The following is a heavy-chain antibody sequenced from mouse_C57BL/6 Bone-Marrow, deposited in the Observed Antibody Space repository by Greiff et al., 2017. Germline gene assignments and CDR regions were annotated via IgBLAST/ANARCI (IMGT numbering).Heavy chain of an antibody. Sequence: VQLQESGAELVRPGASVTLSCKASGYTFTDYEMHWVKQTPVHGLEWIGAIDPETGGTAYNQKFKGKAILTADKSSSTAYMELRSLTSEDSAVYYCTRWLPSYAMDYWGQGTSVTVSS. V-gene: IGHV1-15*01. CDR3: TRWLPSYAMDY. D-gene: IGHD2-2*01. CDR2: IDPETGGT. CDR1: GYTFTDYE. J-gene: IGHJ4*01.